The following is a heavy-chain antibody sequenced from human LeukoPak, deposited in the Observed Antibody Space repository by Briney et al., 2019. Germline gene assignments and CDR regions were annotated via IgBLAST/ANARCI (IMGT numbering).Heavy chain of an antibody. V-gene: IGHV3-23*01. J-gene: IGHJ4*02. D-gene: IGHD3-3*01. CDR2: ISGSGGST. CDR3: AKTTIFGVVMPYYFDY. Sequence: GGSLRLSCAASGFTFSSYAMSWVRQAPGNGLEWVSAISGSGGSTYYADSVKGRFTISRDDSKNTLYLQMNGLRAEDTAVYYCAKTTIFGVVMPYYFDYWGQGTLVTVSS. CDR1: GFTFSSYA.